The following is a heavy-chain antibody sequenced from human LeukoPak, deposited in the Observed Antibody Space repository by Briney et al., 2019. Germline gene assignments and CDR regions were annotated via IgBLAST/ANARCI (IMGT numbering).Heavy chain of an antibody. CDR3: ARQYYDFWRGYGYYFDY. CDR2: IYYSGST. J-gene: IGHJ4*02. V-gene: IGHV4-39*01. D-gene: IGHD3-3*01. CDR1: GGSISGSSYY. Sequence: SETLSLTCTVSGGSISGSSYYWGWIRQPPGKGLEWIGSIYYSGSTYYNPSLKSRVTISVDTSKNQFSLKLNSVTATDTAVYYCARQYYDFWRGYGYYFDYWGQGTLVTVSS.